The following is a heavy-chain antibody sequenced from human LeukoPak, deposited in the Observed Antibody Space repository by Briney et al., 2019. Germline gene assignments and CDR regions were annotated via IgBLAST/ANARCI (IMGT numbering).Heavy chain of an antibody. CDR2: ISGSGGST. Sequence: GGSLRLSCAASGFTFSSYAMSWVRQAPGKGLEWVSAISGSGGSTYYADSVKGRFTISRDNSKNTLYLQMNSLRAEDTAVYYCAGDRRVEYYFDYWGQGTLVTVSS. D-gene: IGHD3-10*01. V-gene: IGHV3-23*01. J-gene: IGHJ4*02. CDR1: GFTFSSYA. CDR3: AGDRRVEYYFDY.